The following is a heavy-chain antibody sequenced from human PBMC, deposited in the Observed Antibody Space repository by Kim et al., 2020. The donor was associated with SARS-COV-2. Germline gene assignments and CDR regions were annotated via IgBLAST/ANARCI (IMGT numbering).Heavy chain of an antibody. Sequence: GGSLRLSCAASGFTFSSYSMNWVRQAPGKGLEWVSSISSSSSYIYYADSVKGRFTISRDNAKNSLYLQMNSLRAEDTAVYYCARRGGRYYYDSSGEDDAFDIWGQGTMVTVSS. J-gene: IGHJ3*02. CDR3: ARRGGRYYYDSSGEDDAFDI. V-gene: IGHV3-21*01. D-gene: IGHD3-22*01. CDR1: GFTFSSYS. CDR2: ISSSSSYI.